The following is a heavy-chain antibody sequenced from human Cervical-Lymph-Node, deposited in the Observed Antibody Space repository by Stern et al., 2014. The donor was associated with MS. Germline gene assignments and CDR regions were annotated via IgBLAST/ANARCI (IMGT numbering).Heavy chain of an antibody. Sequence: VQLGESGAEVKKPGASVKVSCKASGYTFTNYYLHWVRQAPGQGLEWMGIINPSSSNTTYAQKFQGRVTMTRDTSTTTVYMELSSLTSEDTAVYYCARDEGISWPFDYWGQGTLVTVSS. CDR3: ARDEGISWPFDY. CDR2: INPSSSNT. D-gene: IGHD2-15*01. CDR1: GYTFTNYY. V-gene: IGHV1-46*01. J-gene: IGHJ4*01.